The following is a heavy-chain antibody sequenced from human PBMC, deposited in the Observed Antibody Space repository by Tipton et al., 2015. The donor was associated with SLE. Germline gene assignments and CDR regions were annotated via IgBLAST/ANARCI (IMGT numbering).Heavy chain of an antibody. CDR3: ARGMLTWRGAIIGVDV. CDR1: GYSITSGYY. D-gene: IGHD2-8*01. CDR2: FHDTRGT. J-gene: IGHJ6*02. V-gene: IGHV4-38-2*01. Sequence: TLSLTCAVTGYSITSGYYWGWIRQPPGKGLEWIGTFHDTRGTDYSPSLRSRVTISVDTSKNQFSLEVTSVTAADTAVYYCARGMLTWRGAIIGVDVWGQGTSVNVSS.